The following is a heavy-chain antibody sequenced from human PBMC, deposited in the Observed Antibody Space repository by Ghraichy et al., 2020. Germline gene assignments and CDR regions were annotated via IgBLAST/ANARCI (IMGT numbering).Heavy chain of an antibody. D-gene: IGHD1-26*01. Sequence: GGSLRLSCAASGFTFSTYALSWVRQAPGKGLEWVSSISGSGGSTYYADSVKGRFTISRDNSKNTLYLQMHSLRAEDTAVYYCAKDKSPWELRRRVGEIDYWGQGTQVTVSS. CDR2: ISGSGGST. J-gene: IGHJ4*02. V-gene: IGHV3-23*01. CDR1: GFTFSTYA. CDR3: AKDKSPWELRRRVGEIDY.